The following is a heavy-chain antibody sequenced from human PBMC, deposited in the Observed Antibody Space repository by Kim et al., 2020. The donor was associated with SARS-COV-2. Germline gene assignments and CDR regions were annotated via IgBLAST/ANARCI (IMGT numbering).Heavy chain of an antibody. CDR1: GFIINNYA. CDR3: ARSRRNWDPDY. Sequence: ASVKVSCKASGFIINNYAIHWVRQAPGQGLEWMGWINTNTGNPTYAQDFTGRFVFSLDTSASTVYLQISGLRSEDTALYYCARSRRNWDPDYWGPGTQVTVSS. V-gene: IGHV7-4-1*02. D-gene: IGHD1-1*01. CDR2: INTNTGNP. J-gene: IGHJ4*02.